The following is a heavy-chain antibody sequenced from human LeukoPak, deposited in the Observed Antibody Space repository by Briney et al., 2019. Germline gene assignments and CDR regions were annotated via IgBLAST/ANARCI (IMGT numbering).Heavy chain of an antibody. D-gene: IGHD3-3*01. V-gene: IGHV1-8*03. CDR2: MNPNSGNT. Sequence: ASVKVSCKASGYTFTSYDINWVRQATGQGLEWMGWMNPNSGNTGYAQKFQGRVTTTRNTSISTAYMELSSLRSEDTAVYYCARGNVWYYDFWSGYRGAFDIWGQGTMVTVSS. J-gene: IGHJ3*02. CDR3: ARGNVWYYDFWSGYRGAFDI. CDR1: GYTFTSYD.